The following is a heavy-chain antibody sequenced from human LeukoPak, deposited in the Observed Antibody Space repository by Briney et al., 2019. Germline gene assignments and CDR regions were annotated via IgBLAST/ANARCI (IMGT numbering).Heavy chain of an antibody. D-gene: IGHD3-3*01. CDR3: ARATSLEFDY. J-gene: IGHJ4*02. V-gene: IGHV3-30-3*01. CDR2: ISYDGSNK. CDR1: GFTFSSYA. Sequence: GGSLRLSCAASGFTFSSYAMHWVRQAPGKGLEWVAVISYDGSNKYYADSVKGRFTISRDNSKNTLYLQMNSLRAEDTAVYYCARATSLEFDYWGRGPRVTVPS.